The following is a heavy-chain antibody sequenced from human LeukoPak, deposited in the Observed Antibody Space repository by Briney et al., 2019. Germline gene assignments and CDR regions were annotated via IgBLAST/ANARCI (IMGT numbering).Heavy chain of an antibody. D-gene: IGHD6-6*01. CDR3: VRGHSSSSNYFDY. J-gene: IGHJ4*02. CDR1: GFTFSSYA. Sequence: GGSLRLSCSASGFTFSSYAMRWVRQAPGKGLEYVSGISSNGGSTNYEDSVKGRFTISRDNSKNTLYLQMSSLRAEDTAVYYCVRGHSSSSNYFDYWGQGSLVIVSA. CDR2: ISSNGGST. V-gene: IGHV3-64D*09.